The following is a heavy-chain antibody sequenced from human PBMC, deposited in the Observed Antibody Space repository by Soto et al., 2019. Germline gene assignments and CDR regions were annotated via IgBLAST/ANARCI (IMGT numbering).Heavy chain of an antibody. CDR3: AKVGQQLPDY. V-gene: IGHV3-30*18. CDR2: ISYDGSNT. D-gene: IGHD6-13*01. Sequence: GGSLRLSCAASGFTFSSYGMHWVRQAPGKGLEWVAVISYDGSNTYYADSVKGRFTISRDNSKNTLYLQMNSLRAEDTAVYYCAKVGQQLPDYWGQGTLVTVSS. CDR1: GFTFSSYG. J-gene: IGHJ4*02.